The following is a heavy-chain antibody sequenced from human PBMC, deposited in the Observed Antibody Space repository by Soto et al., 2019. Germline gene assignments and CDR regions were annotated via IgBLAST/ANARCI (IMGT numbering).Heavy chain of an antibody. V-gene: IGHV3-30-3*01. Sequence: QVQLVESGGSVVQPGRSLRLSCAAPGFTFSSYAMHWVPPAPGKGLEWVAVISYDGSNKYYADSVKGRFTISRDNSKNTLYLQMNSLRAEDTAVYYCSRNAMPFGTNDAFDTWGQGTMVTVSS. CDR3: SRNAMPFGTNDAFDT. CDR2: ISYDGSNK. D-gene: IGHD1-7*01. CDR1: GFTFSSYA. J-gene: IGHJ3*02.